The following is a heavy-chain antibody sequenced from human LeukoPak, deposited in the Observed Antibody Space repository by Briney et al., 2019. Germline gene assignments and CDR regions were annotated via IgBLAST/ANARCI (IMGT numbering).Heavy chain of an antibody. V-gene: IGHV3-53*01. J-gene: IGHJ5*02. D-gene: IGHD6-19*01. CDR2: LYSGGTT. CDR1: GFTFSSYG. Sequence: GGSLRLSCAASGFTFSSYGMHWVRQAPGKGLEWVSILYSGGTTYYADSVKGRFTISRDNSKNTLYLQMNSLRAEDTAVYYCARGYSSGWYSNHWGQGTLVTVSS. CDR3: ARGYSSGWYSNH.